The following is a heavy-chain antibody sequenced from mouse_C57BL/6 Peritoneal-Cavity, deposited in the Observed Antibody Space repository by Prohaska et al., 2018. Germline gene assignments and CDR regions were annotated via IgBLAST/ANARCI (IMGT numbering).Heavy chain of an antibody. Sequence: EVQLVESGGGLVKPGGSLKLSCAASGFTFSDYGMHWVRQAPEKGLEWVAYIRWGSSTIYYADTVKGRFTISRDNAKNTLFLQMTSLRSEDTAMYYCATPYYGSSSYWYFDVWGTGTTVTVSS. CDR2: IRWGSSTI. CDR1: GFTFSDYG. D-gene: IGHD1-1*01. CDR3: ATPYYGSSSYWYFDV. V-gene: IGHV5-17*01. J-gene: IGHJ1*03.